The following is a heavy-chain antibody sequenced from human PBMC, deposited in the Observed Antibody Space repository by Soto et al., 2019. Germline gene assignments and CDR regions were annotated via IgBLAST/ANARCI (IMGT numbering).Heavy chain of an antibody. Sequence: QVQLVQSGAEVKKPGSSVKVSCKASGGTFSSYAISWVRQAPGQGLEWMGGIIPIFGTANYAQKFQGRVTITADESTSTAYLELSSLRSEDKAVYYCASSKLELRYDWFDPWGQGTLVTVSS. J-gene: IGHJ5*02. D-gene: IGHD1-7*01. CDR3: ASSKLELRYDWFDP. CDR2: IIPIFGTA. CDR1: GGTFSSYA. V-gene: IGHV1-69*01.